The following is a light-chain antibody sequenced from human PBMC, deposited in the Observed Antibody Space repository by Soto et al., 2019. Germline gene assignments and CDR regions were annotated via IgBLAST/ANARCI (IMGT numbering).Light chain of an antibody. CDR2: DAS. J-gene: IGKJ1*01. CDR3: QQYTNWRT. CDR1: QTVSNW. V-gene: IGKV1-5*01. Sequence: IEVRESPSTLYACVGDGVGITCGASQTVSNWLAWYQQKPGKAPKALIYDASKLKSGVPSRFSASGSGTQFTLSISSLQSEDAVLNYCQQYTNWRTFGQGTTVEI.